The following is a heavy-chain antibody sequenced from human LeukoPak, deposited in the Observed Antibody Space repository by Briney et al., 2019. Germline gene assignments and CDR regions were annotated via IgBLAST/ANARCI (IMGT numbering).Heavy chain of an antibody. D-gene: IGHD2-2*01. CDR2: MYTGGST. CDR3: ARGYCTSPRCNWFDH. J-gene: IGHJ5*02. CDR1: GLTVSTNY. V-gene: IGHV3-53*01. Sequence: PGGSLRLLCAASGLTVSTNYMSWVRQARGKALVWVTVMYTGGSTYYADSVNGRFTSARDSSKNTLYLQTNSLRAEHTAVYYCARGYCTSPRCNWFDHWGQGNLVTVSS.